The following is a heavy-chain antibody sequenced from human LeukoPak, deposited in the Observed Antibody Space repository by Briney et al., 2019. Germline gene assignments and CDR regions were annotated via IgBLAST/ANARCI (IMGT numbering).Heavy chain of an antibody. D-gene: IGHD3-3*01. CDR3: ARALNREWFYSSNFDY. V-gene: IGHV1-2*02. CDR2: INPNSGGT. CDR1: GYTFTGYY. J-gene: IGHJ4*02. Sequence: GASVKVSCKASGYTFTGYYMHWVRQAPGQGLEWMGWINPNSGGTNYAQKFQGRVTMTRDTSISTAYMELSRLRSDDTAVYYCARALNREWFYSSNFDYWGQGSLVTVSS.